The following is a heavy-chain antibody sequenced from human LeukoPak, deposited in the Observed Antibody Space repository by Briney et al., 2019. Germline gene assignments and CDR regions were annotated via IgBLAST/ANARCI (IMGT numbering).Heavy chain of an antibody. D-gene: IGHD6-13*01. V-gene: IGHV3-48*03. CDR3: ARGIAAVSNYFDY. CDR2: ISSSGSTI. J-gene: IGHJ4*02. Sequence: PGGSLRLSCAAAGFTFSNYEMNWVRQAPGKGLEWVSYISSSGSTIYYADSVKGRFTISRDNAKNSLYLQMNSLRAEDTAVYYCARGIAAVSNYFDYWGQGTLVTVSS. CDR1: GFTFSNYE.